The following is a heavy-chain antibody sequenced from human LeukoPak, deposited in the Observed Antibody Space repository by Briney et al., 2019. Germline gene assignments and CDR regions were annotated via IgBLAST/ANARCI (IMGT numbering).Heavy chain of an antibody. J-gene: IGHJ4*02. CDR2: ISWNSGSI. CDR3: AKDLHVRPGPGLRIAVAVDY. Sequence: GGSLRLSCAASGFTFSSYAMSWVRQAPGKGLEWVSGISWNSGSIGYADSVKGRFIISRDNAKNTLYLQMNSLRAEDTALYYCAKDLHVRPGPGLRIAVAVDYWGQGTLVTVSS. CDR1: GFTFSSYA. D-gene: IGHD6-19*01. V-gene: IGHV3-9*01.